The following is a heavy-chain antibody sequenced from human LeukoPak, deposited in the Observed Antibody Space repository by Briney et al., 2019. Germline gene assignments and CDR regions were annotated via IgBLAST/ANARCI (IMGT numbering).Heavy chain of an antibody. J-gene: IGHJ4*02. Sequence: GASVKVSCKASGYSFTGYYIHWVRQAPGQGLEWMGWINPNSGGTTYAQQFQGRVTMTRDTSISTVYMEQARLGSDDTAVYYCARDSGSSSWGFDYWGQGTLVTVSS. CDR1: GYSFTGYY. CDR2: INPNSGGT. D-gene: IGHD6-13*01. CDR3: ARDSGSSSWGFDY. V-gene: IGHV1-2*02.